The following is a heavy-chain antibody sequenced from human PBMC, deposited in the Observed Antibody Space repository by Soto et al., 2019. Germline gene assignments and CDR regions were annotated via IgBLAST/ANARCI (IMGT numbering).Heavy chain of an antibody. CDR3: ARHYYDSSAYHFVGLDF. V-gene: IGHV4-30-4*01. Sequence: PSETLSLTCTVSGGSISSGNYYWMWVRQPPGKVLEWIGYIYYSGTTYSNPSLNGRVTISVDTSKNQFSLKLSSVTAADTALYYCARHYYDSSAYHFVGLDFWGQGTLVTVSS. J-gene: IGHJ4*02. D-gene: IGHD3-22*01. CDR2: IYYSGTT. CDR1: GGSISSGNYY.